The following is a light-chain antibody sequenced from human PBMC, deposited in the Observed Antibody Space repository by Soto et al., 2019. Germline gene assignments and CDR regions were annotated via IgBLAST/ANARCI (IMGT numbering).Light chain of an antibody. V-gene: IGKV3-15*01. J-gene: IGKJ1*01. CDR2: GAS. Sequence: EVVLTQSPVTLSVSPGETATLSCRASESLSSNLAWYQQKPGQAPRLLVYGASTRATGIPARFSGSVSGTEFTLTISSLQSEDSAVYYCQQYSKWPRTFGQGTKV. CDR1: ESLSSN. CDR3: QQYSKWPRT.